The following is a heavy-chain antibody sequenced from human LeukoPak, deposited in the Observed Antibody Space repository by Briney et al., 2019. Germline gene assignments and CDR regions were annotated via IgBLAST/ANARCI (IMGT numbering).Heavy chain of an antibody. V-gene: IGHV4-39*07. Sequence: PSETLSLTCTVSGGSISSSSYYWGWIRQPPGKGLEWIGSIYYSGGTYYNPSLKSRVTISVDKSKNQFSLKLSSVTAADTAVYYCARVLASTSWTWFDPWGQGTLVTVSS. CDR1: GGSISSSSYY. CDR2: IYYSGGT. J-gene: IGHJ5*02. D-gene: IGHD2-2*01. CDR3: ARVLASTSWTWFDP.